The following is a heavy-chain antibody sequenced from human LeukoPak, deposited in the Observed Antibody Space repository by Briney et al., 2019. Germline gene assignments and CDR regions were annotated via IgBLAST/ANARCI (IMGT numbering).Heavy chain of an antibody. CDR2: IYTSGST. D-gene: IGHD6-13*01. CDR3: ARSSSSWYGGYFDY. J-gene: IGHJ4*02. V-gene: IGHV4-4*07. CDR1: GGSISSYY. Sequence: SETLSLTCTVSGGSISSYYWSWIRQPAGKGLEWNGRIYTSGSTNYNPSLKSRVTMSVDTSKNQFSLKLSSVTAADTAVYYCARSSSSWYGGYFDYWGQGTLVTVSS.